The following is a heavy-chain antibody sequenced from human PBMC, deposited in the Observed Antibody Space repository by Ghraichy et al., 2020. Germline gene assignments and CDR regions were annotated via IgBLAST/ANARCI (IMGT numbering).Heavy chain of an antibody. Sequence: VGSLRLSCAASGFTVSSNYMSWVRQAPGKGLEWVSVIYIGGSTYYADSVKGRFTISRDNSKNTLYLQMNSLRAEDTSVYYCARELHHYYDSSGYYLNGYGMDVWGQGTTVTVSS. CDR1: GFTVSSNY. V-gene: IGHV3-53*01. CDR3: ARELHHYYDSSGYYLNGYGMDV. J-gene: IGHJ6*02. D-gene: IGHD3-22*01. CDR2: IYIGGST.